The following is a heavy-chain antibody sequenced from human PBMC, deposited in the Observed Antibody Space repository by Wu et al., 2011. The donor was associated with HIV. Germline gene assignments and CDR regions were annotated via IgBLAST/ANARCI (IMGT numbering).Heavy chain of an antibody. V-gene: IGHV1-69*15. CDR1: GDTLSNYV. D-gene: IGHD3-10*01. Sequence: QVQLVQSGAEVRKPGSSVRVSCKASGDTLSNYVINWVRLAPGQGLEWMGRIIPIFGTTNYAQKFQGRVTITADAYTGTAYMELSSLRSEDTAVYYCAREGAGGYYGSGSYSVYWGQGTLVTVSS. CDR3: AREGAGGYYGSGSYSVY. CDR2: IIPIFGTT. J-gene: IGHJ4*02.